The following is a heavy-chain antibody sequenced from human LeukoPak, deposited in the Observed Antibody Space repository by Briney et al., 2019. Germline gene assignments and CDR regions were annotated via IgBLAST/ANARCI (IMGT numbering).Heavy chain of an antibody. CDR2: ISSSSSYI. CDR1: GFTFSSYS. D-gene: IGHD3-16*02. Sequence: PGGSLRLSCAASGFTFSSYSMNWVRQAPGKGLEWVSSISSSSSYIYYADSVKGRFTISRDNAKNSLYLQMNSLRAEDTAVYYCSRVLSGGFDYGAREPWSPSPQ. CDR3: SRVLSGGFDY. J-gene: IGHJ4*02. V-gene: IGHV3-21*01.